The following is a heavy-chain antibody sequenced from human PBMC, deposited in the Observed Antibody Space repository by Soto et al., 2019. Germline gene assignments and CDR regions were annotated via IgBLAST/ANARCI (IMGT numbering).Heavy chain of an antibody. V-gene: IGHV1-69*13. D-gene: IGHD3-9*01. CDR1: GVTFSSYA. Sequence: GASVKVSCKASGVTFSSYAISWVRQAPGQGLEWMGGIIPIFGTANYAQKFQGRVTITADESTSTAYMELSSLRSEDTAVYYCARGPRAGRYFVNRQLPYYYYGMDVWGQGTTVTVPS. CDR3: ARGPRAGRYFVNRQLPYYYYGMDV. CDR2: IIPIFGTA. J-gene: IGHJ6*02.